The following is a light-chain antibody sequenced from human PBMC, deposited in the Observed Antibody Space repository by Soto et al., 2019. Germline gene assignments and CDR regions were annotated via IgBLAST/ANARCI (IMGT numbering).Light chain of an antibody. Sequence: DIQMTQSPSTLSASVGDRATITCRASQTISSWLAWYQQLPGKAPKLLIYDAYTLETGVPSRFSGSGSGTDFTLTISSLQADDFATYYCQQYDSYSWTFGQGTKVEV. CDR1: QTISSW. J-gene: IGKJ1*01. CDR2: DAY. CDR3: QQYDSYSWT. V-gene: IGKV1-5*01.